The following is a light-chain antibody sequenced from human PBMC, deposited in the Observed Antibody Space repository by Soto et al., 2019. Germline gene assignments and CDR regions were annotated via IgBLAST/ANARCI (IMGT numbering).Light chain of an antibody. CDR1: QGISSY. CDR3: LQLNSYPRT. V-gene: IGKV1-9*01. J-gene: IGKJ1*01. CDR2: AAS. Sequence: DFQLTQSPSFLSASVGDRVTITCQASQGISSYLAWYQQKPGKAPKLLIYAASTLQSGVPSRFSGSGSGTEFTLTISSLQPEDFATYYCLQLNSYPRTFGQGTKVESK.